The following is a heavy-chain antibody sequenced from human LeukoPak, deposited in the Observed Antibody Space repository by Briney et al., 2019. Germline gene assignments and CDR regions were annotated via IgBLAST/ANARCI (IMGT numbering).Heavy chain of an antibody. V-gene: IGHV4-59*08. J-gene: IGHJ4*02. D-gene: IGHD4/OR15-4a*01. Sequence: SETLSLTCTVSGDSISNYYWSWIRQPPGKGLEWVAYIHYSGSSNYNPSLKSRVTISVDTSKSQFFLKLSSVTAADTAMYYCARHDNGGTYPTQYWGQGTLVTVSS. CDR3: ARHDNGGTYPTQY. CDR1: GDSISNYY. CDR2: IHYSGSS.